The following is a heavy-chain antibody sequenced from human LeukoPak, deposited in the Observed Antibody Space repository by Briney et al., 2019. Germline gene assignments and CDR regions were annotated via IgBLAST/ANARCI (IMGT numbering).Heavy chain of an antibody. CDR1: GFTFSSYS. CDR2: IKQDGSEK. J-gene: IGHJ4*02. Sequence: GGSLRLSCAASGFTFSSYSMNWVRQAPGKGLEWVANIKQDGSEKYYVDSVKGRFTISRDNAKNSLYLQMNSLRAEDTAVYYCARAYMAAAAPKPYYFDYWGQGTLVTVSS. D-gene: IGHD6-13*01. CDR3: ARAYMAAAAPKPYYFDY. V-gene: IGHV3-7*01.